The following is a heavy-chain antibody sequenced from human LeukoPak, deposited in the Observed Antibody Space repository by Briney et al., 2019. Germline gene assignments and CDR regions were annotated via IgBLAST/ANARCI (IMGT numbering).Heavy chain of an antibody. D-gene: IGHD3-22*01. V-gene: IGHV4-34*01. CDR2: INHSGST. J-gene: IGHJ4*02. Sequence: PSEILSLTCAVYGGSFSGYYWSWIRQPPGKGLEWIGEINHSGSTNYNPSLKSRVTISVDTSKNQFSLKLSSVTAADTAVYYCARGYYYDSSGYDYWGQGTLVTVSS. CDR1: GGSFSGYY. CDR3: ARGYYYDSSGYDY.